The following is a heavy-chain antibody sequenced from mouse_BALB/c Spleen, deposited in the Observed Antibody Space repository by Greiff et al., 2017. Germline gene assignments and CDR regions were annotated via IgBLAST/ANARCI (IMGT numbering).Heavy chain of an antibody. CDR1: GFTFTDYY. CDR2: IRNKANGYTT. Sequence: EVKLMESGGGLVQPGGSLRLSCATSGFTFTDYYMSWVRQPPGKALEWLGFIRNKANGYTTEYSASVKGRFTISRDNSQSILYLQMNTLRAEDSATYYCARRDYDYDVSFAYWGQGTLVTVSA. J-gene: IGHJ3*01. V-gene: IGHV7-3*02. CDR3: ARRDYDYDVSFAY. D-gene: IGHD2-4*01.